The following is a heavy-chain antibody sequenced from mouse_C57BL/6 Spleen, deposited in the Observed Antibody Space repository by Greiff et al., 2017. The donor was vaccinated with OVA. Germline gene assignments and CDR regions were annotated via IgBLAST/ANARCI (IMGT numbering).Heavy chain of an antibody. CDR3: TIEVFRAWFAY. D-gene: IGHD2-14*01. CDR2: IDPETGGT. CDR1: GYTFTDYE. J-gene: IGHJ3*01. Sequence: QVQLQQSGAELVRPGASVTLSCKASGYTFTDYEMHWVKQTPVHGLEWIGAIDPETGGTAYNQKFKGKAILTADKSSSTAYMELRSLTSEDSAVYCWTIEVFRAWFAYWGQGTLVTVSA. V-gene: IGHV1-15*01.